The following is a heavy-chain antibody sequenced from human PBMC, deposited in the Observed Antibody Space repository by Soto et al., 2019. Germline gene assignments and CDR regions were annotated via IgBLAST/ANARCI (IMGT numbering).Heavy chain of an antibody. V-gene: IGHV4-39*01. CDR3: ARRLYYDSSGFEGGGMDV. J-gene: IGHJ6*02. Sequence: SETLSLTCTVSGGSISSSIYYWGWIRQPPGKGLEWIGSIHYSGSTYYNPSLKSRVTLSVDTSKNQFSLKLSSVTAADTAVYYCARRLYYDSSGFEGGGMDVWGQGTTVT. D-gene: IGHD3-22*01. CDR2: IHYSGST. CDR1: GGSISSSIYY.